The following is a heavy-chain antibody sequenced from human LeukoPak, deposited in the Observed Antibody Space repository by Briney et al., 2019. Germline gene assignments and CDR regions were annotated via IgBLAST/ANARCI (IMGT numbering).Heavy chain of an antibody. CDR2: ISSGSSYI. CDR1: GLTFSSYS. J-gene: IGHJ6*04. V-gene: IGHV3-21*01. Sequence: GGSLRLSCAASGLTFSSYSMNWVRQAPGKGLEWVSSISSGSSYIYYADSMKGRFTISRDNAKNSLYLQMNTLRAEDTAVYYCAATPGIAAAGGKMDVWGKGTTVTVSS. CDR3: AATPGIAAAGGKMDV. D-gene: IGHD6-13*01.